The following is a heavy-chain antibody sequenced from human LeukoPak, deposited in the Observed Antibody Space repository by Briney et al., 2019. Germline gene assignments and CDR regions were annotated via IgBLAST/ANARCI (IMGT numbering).Heavy chain of an antibody. CDR2: IKSKTDGGAT. CDR3: TTVFQPLGYCSSTRCYPNY. D-gene: IGHD2-2*01. V-gene: IGHV3-15*01. J-gene: IGHJ4*02. Sequence: GGSLRLSCDASGFTFSNAWMSWVRQAPGKGLEWVGRIKSKTDGGATDYAAPVKGRFTISRDDSKNTLYLQMNSLKTEDTAVYYCTTVFQPLGYCSSTRCYPNYWGQGTLVTVSS. CDR1: GFTFSNAW.